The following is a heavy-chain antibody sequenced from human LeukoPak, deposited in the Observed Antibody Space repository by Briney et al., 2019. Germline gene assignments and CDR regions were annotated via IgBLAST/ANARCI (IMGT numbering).Heavy chain of an antibody. CDR1: GGSISSYY. Sequence: SETLSLTCTVSGGSISSYYWSWIRQPPGKGLEWIGYIYYSGSTNYNPSLKSRVTISVDTSKNQFSLKLSSVTAADTAVYYCAKKHSDYYDSSGYPGYFQHWGQGTLVTVSS. V-gene: IGHV4-59*01. J-gene: IGHJ1*01. D-gene: IGHD3-22*01. CDR3: AKKHSDYYDSSGYPGYFQH. CDR2: IYYSGST.